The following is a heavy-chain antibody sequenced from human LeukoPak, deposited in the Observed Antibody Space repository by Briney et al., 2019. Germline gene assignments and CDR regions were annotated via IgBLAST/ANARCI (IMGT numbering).Heavy chain of an antibody. Sequence: PSETLSLTCTVSGGFISSYYWSWIRQPPGKGLEWIGYIYYTGSTNYNPSLKSRVTISADTSKNQFSLKLGSVTAADTAVYYCARGPYYYDSSGYYYSYFDYWGQGTLVTVSS. CDR3: ARGPYYYDSSGYYYSYFDY. V-gene: IGHV4-59*01. J-gene: IGHJ4*02. CDR2: IYYTGST. CDR1: GGFISSYY. D-gene: IGHD3-22*01.